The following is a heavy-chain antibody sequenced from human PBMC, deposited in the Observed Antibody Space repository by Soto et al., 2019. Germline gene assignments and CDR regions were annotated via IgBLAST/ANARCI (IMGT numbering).Heavy chain of an antibody. CDR1: GYTFTSYY. J-gene: IGHJ5*02. CDR2: INPSGGST. CDR3: ARGDCSSTSCSPRNWFDP. Sequence: ASVKVSCKASGYTFTSYYMHWVRQAPGQGLEWMGIINPSGGSTGYAQKFQGRVTMARDTSTSTVYMELSSLRSEDTAVYYCARGDCSSTSCSPRNWFDPWGQGTLVTVSS. D-gene: IGHD2-2*01. V-gene: IGHV1-46*01.